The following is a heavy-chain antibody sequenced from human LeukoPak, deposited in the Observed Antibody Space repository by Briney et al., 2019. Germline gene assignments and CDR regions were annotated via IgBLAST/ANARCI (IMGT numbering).Heavy chain of an antibody. J-gene: IGHJ4*02. V-gene: IGHV3-7*01. CDR3: ATDRDNSDWQKRFDS. CDR1: GFTFSTYW. CDR2: INQDASEI. Sequence: QTGGSLRLSCAASGFTFSTYWMNWYRQAPGKGLEWVGNINQDASEINYVDSVRGRFTISRDSAKDSLHLQMNSLRAEDTAVYYCATDRDNSDWQKRFDSWGQGALVTVSS. D-gene: IGHD2-21*02.